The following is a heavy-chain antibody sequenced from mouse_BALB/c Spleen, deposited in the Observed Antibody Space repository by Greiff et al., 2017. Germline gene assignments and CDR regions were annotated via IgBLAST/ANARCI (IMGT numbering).Heavy chain of an antibody. Sequence: EVKLLESGPGLVKPSQSLSLTCTVTGYSITSDYAWNWIRQFPGNKLEWMGYISYSGSTSYNPSLKSRISITRDTSKNQFFLQLNSVTTEDTATYYCARSEGNPYYAMDYWGQGTSVTVAS. J-gene: IGHJ4*01. CDR2: ISYSGST. CDR3: ARSEGNPYYAMDY. D-gene: IGHD2-1*01. V-gene: IGHV3-2*02. CDR1: GYSITSDYA.